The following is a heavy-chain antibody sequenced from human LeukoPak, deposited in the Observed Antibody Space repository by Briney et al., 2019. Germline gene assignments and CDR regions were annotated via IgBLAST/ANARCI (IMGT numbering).Heavy chain of an antibody. CDR1: GFTFSSFA. V-gene: IGHV3-23*01. D-gene: IGHD3/OR15-3a*01. Sequence: GGSLRLSCAASGFTFSSFAMTWVRQAPGKGLEWVSGFDGNGPNTYYADSVKGRWTISRDNSRNTLYLEMNSLRPEDTAIYYCAKHFCTGLDCSLFDSWGQGTLVTVSS. CDR3: AKHFCTGLDCSLFDS. J-gene: IGHJ4*02. CDR2: FDGNGPNT.